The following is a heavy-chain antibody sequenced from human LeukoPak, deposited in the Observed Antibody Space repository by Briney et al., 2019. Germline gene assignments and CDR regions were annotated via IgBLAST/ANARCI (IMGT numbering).Heavy chain of an antibody. CDR2: INHSGST. CDR3: ARGSSENWFDP. Sequence: SETLSLTCAVYGGSFSGYYWSWIRQPPGKVLEWIGEINHSGSTNYNPSLKSRVTISVDTSKNQFSLKLSSVTAADTAVYYCARGSSENWFDPWGQGTLVTVSS. V-gene: IGHV4-34*01. J-gene: IGHJ5*02. CDR1: GGSFSGYY.